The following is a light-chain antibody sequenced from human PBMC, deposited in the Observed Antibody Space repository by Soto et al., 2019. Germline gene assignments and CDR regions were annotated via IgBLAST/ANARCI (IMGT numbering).Light chain of an antibody. Sequence: DIQMTQSPSTLSASVGDRVTITCWASQSIGSWLAWSQQKPGKAPKLLIYKASSLKSGVPSRFSGSGSGTEFTLTISSLQPDDFATYYCQQYNSYPLTFGQGTKLEIK. J-gene: IGKJ2*01. CDR1: QSIGSW. CDR2: KAS. V-gene: IGKV1-5*03. CDR3: QQYNSYPLT.